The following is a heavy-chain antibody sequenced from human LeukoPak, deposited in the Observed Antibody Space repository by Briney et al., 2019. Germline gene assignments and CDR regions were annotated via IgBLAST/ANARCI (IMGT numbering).Heavy chain of an antibody. Sequence: GGALRLSCAASGFTFSSNALSWVRQAPGKGLEWVSVIYSGGSTYYAESVVGRFTISRDNSNNTLYLQMNSLRAEDTAVYYCARSGEFCSGGSCFSYYGMDVWGQGTTVTVSS. CDR3: ARSGEFCSGGSCFSYYGMDV. D-gene: IGHD2-15*01. J-gene: IGHJ6*02. CDR1: GFTFSSNA. CDR2: IYSGGST. V-gene: IGHV3-53*01.